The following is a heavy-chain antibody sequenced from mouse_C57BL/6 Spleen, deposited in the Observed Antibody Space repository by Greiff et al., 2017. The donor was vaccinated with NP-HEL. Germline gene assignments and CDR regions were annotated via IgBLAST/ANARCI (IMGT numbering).Heavy chain of an antibody. CDR3: SRGADVDY. CDR1: GYAFSSYW. Sequence: QVHVKQSGAELVKPGASVKISCKASGYAFSSYWMNWVKQRPGKGLEWIGQIYPGDGDTNYNGKFKGKATLTADKSSSTAYMQLSSLTAADVEFYSCSRGADVDYWGQGTTLTVSS. J-gene: IGHJ2*01. V-gene: IGHV1-80*01. CDR2: IYPGDGDT.